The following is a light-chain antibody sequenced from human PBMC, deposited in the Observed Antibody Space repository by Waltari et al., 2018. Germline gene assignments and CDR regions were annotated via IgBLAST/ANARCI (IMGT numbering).Light chain of an antibody. CDR3: MQGTHWPLT. CDR1: QSLVYSDGKTY. V-gene: IGKV2-30*01. CDR2: KVS. J-gene: IGKJ4*01. Sequence: DVVMTQSPLSLPVTLGQPASISCRSSQSLVYSDGKTYLNWFHQRPGQSPRRLIYKVSNRDSGVPDRFSGSGSATDFTLKISRVEAEDVGVYYCMQGTHWPLTFGGGTKVEIK.